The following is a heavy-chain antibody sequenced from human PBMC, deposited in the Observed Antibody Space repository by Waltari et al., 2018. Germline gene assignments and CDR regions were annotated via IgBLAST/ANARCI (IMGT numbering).Heavy chain of an antibody. J-gene: IGHJ3*02. V-gene: IGHV4-34*01. CDR3: ARDSQLGAVFDI. D-gene: IGHD7-27*01. CDR2: ISDRGGT. Sequence: HVQLQQWGAGLLKPSETLYLSCTVYGGSFSGYYWTWVRQTPEKGLEWIGEISDRGGTKSTPSLGSRVTISLETSKNQFSLKLASVTAADTAMYYCARDSQLGAVFDIWGQGTMVTVSS. CDR1: GGSFSGYY.